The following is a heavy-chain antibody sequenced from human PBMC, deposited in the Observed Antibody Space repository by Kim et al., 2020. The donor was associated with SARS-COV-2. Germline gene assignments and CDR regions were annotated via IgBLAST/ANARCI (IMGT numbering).Heavy chain of an antibody. CDR2: INHSGST. CDR3: ARRGPFVVVPAANQLFSWFDP. V-gene: IGHV4-34*01. J-gene: IGHJ5*02. Sequence: SETLSLTCAVYGGSFSGYYWSWIRQPPGKGLEWIGEINHSGSTNYNPSLKSRVTISVDTSKNQFSLKLSSVTAADTAVYYCARRGPFVVVPAANQLFSWFDPWGQGTLVTVSS. CDR1: GGSFSGYY. D-gene: IGHD2-2*01.